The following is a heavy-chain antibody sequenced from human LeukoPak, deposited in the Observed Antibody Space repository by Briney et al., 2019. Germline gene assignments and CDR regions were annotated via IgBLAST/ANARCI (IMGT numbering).Heavy chain of an antibody. CDR3: ARDLDAFDI. CDR2: INHSGST. CDR1: GGSFSGYY. V-gene: IGHV4-34*01. J-gene: IGHJ3*02. Sequence: SETLSLTCAVYGGSFSGYYWSWIRQPPGKGLEWIGEINHSGSTNYNPSLKSRVTISVDTSKNQFSLKLSSVTAADTAVYYCARDLDAFDIWGQGTMVTVSS.